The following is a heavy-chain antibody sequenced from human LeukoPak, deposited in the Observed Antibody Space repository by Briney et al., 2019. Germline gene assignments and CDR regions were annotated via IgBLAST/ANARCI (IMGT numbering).Heavy chain of an antibody. CDR2: FDPEDGET. J-gene: IGHJ3*02. D-gene: IGHD4-17*01. CDR3: ATAPPDYGDYGGAFDI. CDR1: GYTLTELS. V-gene: IGHV1-24*01. Sequence: ASVKVSCKVSGYTLTELSMRWVRQAPGKGLEWMGGFDPEDGETIYAQKFQGRVTMTEDTSTDTAYMELSSLRSEDTAVYYCATAPPDYGDYGGAFDIWGQGTMVTVSS.